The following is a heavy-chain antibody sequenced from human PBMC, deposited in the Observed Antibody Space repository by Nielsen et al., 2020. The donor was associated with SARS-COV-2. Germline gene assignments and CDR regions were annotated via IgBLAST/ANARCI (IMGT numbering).Heavy chain of an antibody. Sequence: GESLKISCAASGFTFSSYAMHWVRQAPGKGLEWVAVISYDGSNKYYADSVKGRFTISRDNSKNTLYLQMNSLRAEDTAVYYCANGVGTGEFDYWGQGTLVTVSS. V-gene: IGHV3-30-3*01. CDR3: ANGVGTGEFDY. CDR2: ISYDGSNK. J-gene: IGHJ4*02. CDR1: GFTFSSYA. D-gene: IGHD7-27*01.